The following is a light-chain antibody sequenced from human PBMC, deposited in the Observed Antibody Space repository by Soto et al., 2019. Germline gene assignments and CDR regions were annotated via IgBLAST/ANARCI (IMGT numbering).Light chain of an antibody. V-gene: IGKV3-15*01. CDR3: QQYNTWPLIT. CDR2: SAS. Sequence: EIVMTQSPATLSVSPCERATLSSRASQRISSDLAWYQQKPGQAPRLLISSASTRATGIPARFSGTESGTEFTLTISSLQSEDFAVYYCQQYNTWPLITFGQGTRLEIK. CDR1: QRISSD. J-gene: IGKJ5*01.